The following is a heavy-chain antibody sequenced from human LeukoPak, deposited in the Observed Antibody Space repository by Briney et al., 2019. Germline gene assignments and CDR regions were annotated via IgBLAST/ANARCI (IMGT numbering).Heavy chain of an antibody. V-gene: IGHV4-30-4*08. CDR1: GGSISSGDYY. J-gene: IGHJ4*02. D-gene: IGHD1-14*01. CDR3: ARGYAQEELEPPSGFDY. Sequence: SETLSLTCTVSGGSISSGDYYWSWIRQPPGKGLEWIGYIYYSGSTYYNPSLKSRVTISVDTSKNQFSLKLSSVTAADTAVYYCARGYAQEELEPPSGFDYWGQGTLVAVSS. CDR2: IYYSGST.